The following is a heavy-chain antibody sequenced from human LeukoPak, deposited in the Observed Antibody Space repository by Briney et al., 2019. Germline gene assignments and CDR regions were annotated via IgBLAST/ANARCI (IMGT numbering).Heavy chain of an antibody. V-gene: IGHV4-39*01. CDR2: IYYSGST. CDR3: ARPLRAFYYYGLDV. CDR1: GGSISSSSYY. Sequence: SETLSLTCTVSGGSISSSSYYWGWIRQPPGKGLEWIGTIYYSGSTFYNPSLKSRATISVDTSKNQFSLRLSSVTAADTAVYFCARPLRAFYYYGLDVWGQGTTVTVSS. J-gene: IGHJ6*02. D-gene: IGHD3-3*02.